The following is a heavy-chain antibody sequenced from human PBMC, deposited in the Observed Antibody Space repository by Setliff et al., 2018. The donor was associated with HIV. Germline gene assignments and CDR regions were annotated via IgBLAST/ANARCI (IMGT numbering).Heavy chain of an antibody. V-gene: IGHV3-7*03. CDR3: ARRAARGVLLGFGLYYCDS. CDR2: IKPGGSEK. J-gene: IGHJ4*02. CDR1: GFTFGSSW. Sequence: GGSLRLSCAASGFTFGSSWMTWVRQAPGKGLEWVANIKPGGSEKYYADALRDRFTISRDNARTSLYLHADSLRPEDTAVYYCARRAARGVLLGFGLYYCDSWGQGTLVTVSS. D-gene: IGHD3-10*01.